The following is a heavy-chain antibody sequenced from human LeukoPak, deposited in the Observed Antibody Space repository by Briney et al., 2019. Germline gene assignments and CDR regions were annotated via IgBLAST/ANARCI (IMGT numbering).Heavy chain of an antibody. CDR1: GGSXSSYY. CDR3: AGHHPRNTVDF. J-gene: IGHJ4*02. Sequence: XXLSLXXXXSGGSXSSYYWSWIRQPPGKGLEWIAYISDIGSINYNPSLKSRVTISLDTSKNQFSLKLSSVTAADTAVYYCAGHHPRNTVDFWGQGTLVTVSS. CDR2: ISDIGSI. D-gene: IGHD2-8*02. V-gene: IGHV4-59*08.